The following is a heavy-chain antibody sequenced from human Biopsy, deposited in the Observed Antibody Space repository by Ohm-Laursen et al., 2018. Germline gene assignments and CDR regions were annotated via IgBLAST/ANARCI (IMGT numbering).Heavy chain of an antibody. CDR2: IRDKANSYTT. Sequence: SLRPSCTAPGFSFSDNYMDWVRQAPGKGLEWVGRIRDKANSYTTDYAASVKGRFTISRDDSKNSLYLQMNSLKTEDTALYYCARAGRYCSGGGCYSWFDSWGQGTLVTVSS. J-gene: IGHJ5*01. D-gene: IGHD2-15*01. V-gene: IGHV3-72*01. CDR1: GFSFSDNY. CDR3: ARAGRYCSGGGCYSWFDS.